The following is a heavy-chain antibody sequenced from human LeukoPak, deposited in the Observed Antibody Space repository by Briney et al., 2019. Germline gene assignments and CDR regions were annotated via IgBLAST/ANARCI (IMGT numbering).Heavy chain of an antibody. Sequence: GASVTVSCKASGGTFSSYAISWVRQAPGQGLEWMGGIIPIFGTANYAQKFQGRVTITADESTSTAYMELSSLRSEDTAVYYCARRGLLLSYGMDVWGQGTTVTVSS. CDR3: ARRGLLLSYGMDV. CDR1: GGTFSSYA. D-gene: IGHD2-15*01. CDR2: IIPIFGTA. V-gene: IGHV1-69*01. J-gene: IGHJ6*02.